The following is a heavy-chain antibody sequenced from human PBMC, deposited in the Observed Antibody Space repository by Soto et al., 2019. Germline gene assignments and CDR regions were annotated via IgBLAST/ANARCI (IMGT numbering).Heavy chain of an antibody. V-gene: IGHV3-23*01. Sequence: GGSLRLSCVASGFTLSSYDMSWVRQVPGKGLEWVSVITDSGGNIYYADSVKGRFTISRDISKNTLYLQMNSLRAEDTAVYYCVKEGLDFWSGFSDVAWINYWGQGTLVTVSS. J-gene: IGHJ4*02. D-gene: IGHD3-3*01. CDR3: VKEGLDFWSGFSDVAWINY. CDR1: GFTLSSYD. CDR2: ITDSGGNI.